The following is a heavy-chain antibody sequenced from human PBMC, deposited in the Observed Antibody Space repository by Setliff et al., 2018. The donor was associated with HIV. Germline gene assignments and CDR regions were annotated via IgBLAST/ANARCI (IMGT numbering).Heavy chain of an antibody. CDR3: ARALYGEYGGDLNWLDP. V-gene: IGHV7-4-1*02. CDR2: INTQTGSP. J-gene: IGHJ5*02. Sequence: ASVKVSCKASGYSFINYAMNWVRRAPGQGLEWMGWINTQTGSPTYAQAFTGRFVFSVDTSVTTAYLQISGLKADDTAVYYCARALYGEYGGDLNWLDPWGQGTLVTVSS. D-gene: IGHD4-17*01. CDR1: GYSFINYA.